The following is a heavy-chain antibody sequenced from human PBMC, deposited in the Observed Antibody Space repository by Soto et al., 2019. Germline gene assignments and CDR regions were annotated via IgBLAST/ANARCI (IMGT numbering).Heavy chain of an antibody. CDR3: AKDLYRDSHSWSFDY. J-gene: IGHJ4*02. V-gene: IGHV3-23*01. CDR1: GFPFSSYA. D-gene: IGHD6-13*01. Sequence: GGSLRLSCAASGFPFSSYAMTWVRQAPGKGLEWISVISGGGGGTYSADSVKGRFTISRGNSKNTLHLQMNSLRAEDTAVYYCAKDLYRDSHSWSFDYWGQETLVTVSS. CDR2: ISGGGGGT.